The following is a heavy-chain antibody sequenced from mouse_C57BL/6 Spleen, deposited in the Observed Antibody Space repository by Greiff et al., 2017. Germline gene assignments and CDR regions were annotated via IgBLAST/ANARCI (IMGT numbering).Heavy chain of an antibody. CDR2: ISGGGGNT. CDR1: GFNFSSYT. V-gene: IGHV5-9*01. D-gene: IGHD1-1*01. J-gene: IGHJ2*01. CDR3: ARHDATVVPFDY. Sequence: EVQVVESGGGLVKPGGSLKLSCAASGFNFSSYTMSWVRQTPEKRLEWVATISGGGGNTYYPESVKGRFTISRDNAKNTLYLQRSSLRSEDTALYYCARHDATVVPFDYWGQGTTLTVSS.